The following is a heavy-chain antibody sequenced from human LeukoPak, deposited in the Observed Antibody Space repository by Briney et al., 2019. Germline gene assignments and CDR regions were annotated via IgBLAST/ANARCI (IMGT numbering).Heavy chain of an antibody. D-gene: IGHD3-16*01. Sequence: GSLRLSCTASGLTFSTYWVHWVCQAPGKGLVWVSQIKFDGSLASYADSVKGRFTISRDNAKNTLYLQMNTLGTEDTAVYYCVTGHYDSRMYFDLWGRGTLVTFSS. CDR1: GLTFSTYW. V-gene: IGHV3-74*01. CDR2: IKFDGSLA. J-gene: IGHJ2*01. CDR3: VTGHYDSRMYFDL.